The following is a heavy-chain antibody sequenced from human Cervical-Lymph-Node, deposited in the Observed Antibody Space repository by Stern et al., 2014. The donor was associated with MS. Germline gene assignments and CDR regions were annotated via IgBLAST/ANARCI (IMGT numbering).Heavy chain of an antibody. CDR1: GGSISSYY. CDR3: AGSGTYYPDY. J-gene: IGHJ4*02. CDR2: VHYSGTT. D-gene: IGHD3-3*01. V-gene: IGHV4-59*08. Sequence: QVQLQQSGPGLVKPSETLSLTCSVSGGSISSYYWNWIRQPPGKGLEWIANVHYSGTTNYNPSLKSRVTILLDTSINKISLKLTSVTAADTAVYYCAGSGTYYPDYWGQGILVTVSS.